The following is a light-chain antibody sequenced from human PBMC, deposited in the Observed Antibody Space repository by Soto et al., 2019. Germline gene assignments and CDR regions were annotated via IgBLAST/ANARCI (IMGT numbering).Light chain of an antibody. CDR2: STA. Sequence: QAVVTQEPSLTVSPGGTVPLTCASSTGAVTSVYYANWFQQKPGQAPRALIYSTANKLSWTPARFSGSLLGGKAALALSGVQPEDEDEYYSLTCYGGPWVFGGGTKLTVL. CDR1: TGAVTSVYY. V-gene: IGLV7-43*01. J-gene: IGLJ3*02. CDR3: LTCYGGPWV.